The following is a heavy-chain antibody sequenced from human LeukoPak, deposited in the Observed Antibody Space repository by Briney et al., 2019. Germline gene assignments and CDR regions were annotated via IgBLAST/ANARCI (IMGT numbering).Heavy chain of an antibody. D-gene: IGHD3-22*01. CDR1: GGSISSSSYY. V-gene: IGHV4-39*07. Sequence: SETLSLTCTVSGGSISSSSYYWGWIRQPPGKGLEWIGSIYYSGSTYYNPSLKSRVTISVDTSKNQFSLKLSSVTAADTAVYYCARAGYDSSGYSWFDPWGQGTLVTVSS. CDR3: ARAGYDSSGYSWFDP. J-gene: IGHJ5*02. CDR2: IYYSGST.